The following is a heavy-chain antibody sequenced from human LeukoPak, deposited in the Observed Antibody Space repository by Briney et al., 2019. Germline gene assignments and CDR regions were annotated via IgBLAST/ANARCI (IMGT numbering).Heavy chain of an antibody. CDR2: INWNGGST. CDR3: ARDFGVVVPAAISYYYYYYGMDV. D-gene: IGHD2-2*01. V-gene: IGHV3-20*01. CDR1: GFTFDDYG. J-gene: IGHJ6*02. Sequence: GGSLRLSCAASGFTFDDYGMSWVRQAPGKGLEWVSGINWNGGSTGYADSVKGRFTISRDNAKNSLYLQMNSLRAEDTALYHCARDFGVVVPAAISYYYYYYGMDVWGQGTTVTVSS.